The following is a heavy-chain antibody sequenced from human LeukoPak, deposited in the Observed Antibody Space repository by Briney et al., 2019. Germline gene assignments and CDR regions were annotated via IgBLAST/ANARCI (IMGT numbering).Heavy chain of an antibody. CDR3: AKGTDSSGYYYYYHYMDV. V-gene: IGHV3-30*02. Sequence: GGSLRLSCAASGFTLSSYGMHWVRQAPGKGLEWVAFIRYDGSNKYYADSVKGRFTISRDNSKNTLYLQMNSLRAEDTAVYYCAKGTDSSGYYYYYHYMDVWGKGTTVTVSS. CDR1: GFTLSSYG. CDR2: IRYDGSNK. J-gene: IGHJ6*03. D-gene: IGHD3-22*01.